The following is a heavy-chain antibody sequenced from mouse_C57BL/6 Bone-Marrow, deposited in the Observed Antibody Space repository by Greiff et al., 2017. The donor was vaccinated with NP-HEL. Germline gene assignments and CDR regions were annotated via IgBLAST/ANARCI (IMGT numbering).Heavy chain of an antibody. Sequence: VKLVESGAELARPGASVKLSCKASGYTFTSYGISWVKQRTGQGLEWIGEIYPRSGNTYYNEKFKGKATLTADKSSSTAYMELRSLTSEDSAVYFCARETTTVVATDWYFDVWGTGTTVTVSS. J-gene: IGHJ1*03. CDR2: IYPRSGNT. CDR3: ARETTTVVATDWYFDV. D-gene: IGHD1-1*01. V-gene: IGHV1-81*01. CDR1: GYTFTSYG.